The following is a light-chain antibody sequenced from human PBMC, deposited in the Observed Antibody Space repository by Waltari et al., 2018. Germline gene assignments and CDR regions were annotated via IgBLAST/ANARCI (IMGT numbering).Light chain of an antibody. J-gene: IGKJ1*01. CDR1: HSVSKTY. CDR2: WTS. V-gene: IGKV3-20*01. Sequence: CRASHSVSKTYFALDQQKPGRAPRLLIHWTSNRATGIPERFSGSVSETDFTLTIDRLEPEDFAVYYCQQYGGSVWTFGQGTKVEVK. CDR3: QQYGGSVWT.